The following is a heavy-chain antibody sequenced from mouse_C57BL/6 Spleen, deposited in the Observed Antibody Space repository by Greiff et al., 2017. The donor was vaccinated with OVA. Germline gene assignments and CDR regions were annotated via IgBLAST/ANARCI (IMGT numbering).Heavy chain of an antibody. CDR3: ARAITTVVATFLYFDY. CDR2: IDPSDSYT. V-gene: IGHV1-69*01. Sequence: QVQLQQSGAELVMPGASVKLSCKASGYTFTSYWMHWVKQRPGQGLEWIGEIDPSDSYTNYNQKFKGKSTLTVDKSSSTAYMQLSSLTSEDSAVYYCARAITTVVATFLYFDYWGQGTTLTVSS. J-gene: IGHJ2*01. CDR1: GYTFTSYW. D-gene: IGHD1-1*01.